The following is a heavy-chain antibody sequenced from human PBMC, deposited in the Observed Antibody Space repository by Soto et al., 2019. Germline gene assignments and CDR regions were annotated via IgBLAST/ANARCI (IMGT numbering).Heavy chain of an antibody. J-gene: IGHJ4*02. CDR2: ISYDGSNK. D-gene: IGHD3-9*01. CDR1: GFTFSSYG. V-gene: IGHV3-30*18. CDR3: AKGPIFFLTHLVRGSVAY. Sequence: PGGSLRLSCAASGFTFSSYGMHWFRQAPGKGLEWVAVISYDGSNKYYADSVKGRFTISRDNSKNTLYLQMNSLKAEDTAVYYCAKGPIFFLTHLVRGSVAYRAQRTPVPVSS.